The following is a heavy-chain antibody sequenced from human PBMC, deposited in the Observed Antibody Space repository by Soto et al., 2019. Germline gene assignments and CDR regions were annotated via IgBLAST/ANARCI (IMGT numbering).Heavy chain of an antibody. CDR1: GGSISPYY. D-gene: IGHD4-17*01. CDR2: IFYRGST. CDR3: SSGDSALDPSDI. J-gene: IGHJ3*02. V-gene: IGHV4-59*01. Sequence: QVQLQESGPGLVKTSETLSLTCTVSGGSISPYYWSWIRQSPGKGLEWIGYIFYRGSTNYNPSLKSRNIISVYSYNNQCSLMHGLITAADTAVYSGSSGDSALDPSDIWGQGTTVTDSS.